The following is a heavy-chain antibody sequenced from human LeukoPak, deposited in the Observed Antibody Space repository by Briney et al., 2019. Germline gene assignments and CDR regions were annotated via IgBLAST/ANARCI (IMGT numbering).Heavy chain of an antibody. J-gene: IGHJ6*02. D-gene: IGHD3-10*02. CDR1: GFTFSSHW. CDR3: VSNRDYVRGYGIDV. CDR2: INQDGGEK. Sequence: GGSLRLSCAASGFTFSSHWVSWVRQAPGKRLQWVASINQDGGEKHYVDSVRGRFTISRDNAKNSLYLQMNSLRVEDAAVYYFVSNRDYVRGYGIDVWGQRTTVTGSS. V-gene: IGHV3-7*01.